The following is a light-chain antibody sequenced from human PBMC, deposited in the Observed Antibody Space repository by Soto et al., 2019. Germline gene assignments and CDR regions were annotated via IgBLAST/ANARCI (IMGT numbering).Light chain of an antibody. CDR1: SPNIGAGYD. CDR2: ANS. V-gene: IGLV1-40*01. Sequence: QSVLTQPPSVSGAPGQRVTISCTGSSPNIGAGYDVHWYQQLPGTAPKLLIYANSNRPSGVPDRFSGSKSGTSASLAITGLQAEDEADYYCQSYDSSLSGVVFGGGTQLTVL. J-gene: IGLJ2*01. CDR3: QSYDSSLSGVV.